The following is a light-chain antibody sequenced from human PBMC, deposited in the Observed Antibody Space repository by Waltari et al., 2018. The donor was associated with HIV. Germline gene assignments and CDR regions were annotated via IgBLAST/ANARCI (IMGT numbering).Light chain of an antibody. V-gene: IGLV3-25*03. Sequence: SYDLTQTPSVSVSPGQTARINCSRGAPPKKYSSWYRQKAGQAPMLLIFKDIERPSGIPERISGSGSGTGVTLTISDVQAEDEGDYFCQSTDYDGTWVFGGGTKLTVL. CDR3: QSTDYDGTWV. CDR2: KDI. J-gene: IGLJ3*02. CDR1: APPKKY.